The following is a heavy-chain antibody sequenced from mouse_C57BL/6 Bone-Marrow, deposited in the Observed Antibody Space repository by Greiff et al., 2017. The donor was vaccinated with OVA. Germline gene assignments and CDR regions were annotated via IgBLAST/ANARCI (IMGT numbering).Heavy chain of an antibody. J-gene: IGHJ2*01. Sequence: QVHVKQSGAELAKPGASVKLSCKASGYTFTSYWMHWVKQRPGQGLEWIGYINPSSGYTKYNQKFKDKATLTADKSSSTAYMQLSSLTYEDSAVYYCARGTTVVPYYFDYWGQGTTLTVSS. D-gene: IGHD1-1*01. CDR3: ARGTTVVPYYFDY. V-gene: IGHV1-7*01. CDR1: GYTFTSYW. CDR2: INPSSGYT.